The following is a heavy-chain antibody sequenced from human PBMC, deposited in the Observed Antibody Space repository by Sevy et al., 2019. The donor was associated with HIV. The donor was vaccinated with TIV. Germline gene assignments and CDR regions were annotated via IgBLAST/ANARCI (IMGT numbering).Heavy chain of an antibody. J-gene: IGHJ6*03. CDR1: GYTLTELS. Sequence: ASVKVSCKVSGYTLTELSMHWVRQAPGEGLEWMGCFDPEDGETIYAQKFQGRVTMTEDTSTDTAYMELSSLGSDDKAVYYCATTHPIKIVGATRGYYYFMDVWGKGSTVTVSS. V-gene: IGHV1-24*01. D-gene: IGHD1-26*01. CDR3: ATTHPIKIVGATRGYYYFMDV. CDR2: FDPEDGET.